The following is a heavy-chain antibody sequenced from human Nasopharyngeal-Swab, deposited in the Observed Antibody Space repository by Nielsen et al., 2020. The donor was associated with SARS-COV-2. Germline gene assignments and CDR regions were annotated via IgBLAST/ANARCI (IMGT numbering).Heavy chain of an antibody. D-gene: IGHD1-26*01. J-gene: IGHJ6*03. CDR3: AKGLRVGSAYYFYYYMDV. Sequence: GESLKISCATSEFTFRIYGMHWVRQAPGKGLEWVAVTSFDGSNKSYADSVKGRFTISKDYAQNTLYLHMNSLRAEDTAVYYCAKGLRVGSAYYFYYYMDVWGKGTTVTVSS. CDR2: TSFDGSNK. CDR1: EFTFRIYG. V-gene: IGHV3-30*05.